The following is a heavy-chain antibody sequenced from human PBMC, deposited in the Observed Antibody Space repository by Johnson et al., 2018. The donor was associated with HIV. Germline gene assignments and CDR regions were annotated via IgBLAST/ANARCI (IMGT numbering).Heavy chain of an antibody. J-gene: IGHJ3*01. V-gene: IGHV3-15*01. CDR3: ARLLKWEYAAFEF. Sequence: VQLVESGGGVVQPGRSLRLSCAASGFTFSSYAMHWVRQAPGKGLEWVARIKSRSDRGTTDHAAPVKGRFSISRDDSKNTLYLQMNSLKTEDTAVYYCARLLKWEYAAFEFWGQGTMVTVSS. CDR1: GFTFSSYA. D-gene: IGHD1-26*01. CDR2: IKSRSDRGTT.